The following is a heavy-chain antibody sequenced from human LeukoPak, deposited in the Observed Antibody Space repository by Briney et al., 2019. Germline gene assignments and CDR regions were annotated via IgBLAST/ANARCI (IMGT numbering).Heavy chain of an antibody. V-gene: IGHV3-74*01. CDR2: ISSDGSST. D-gene: IGHD6-19*01. J-gene: IGHJ3*01. CDR1: GFTFSSHW. Sequence: PGGSLRLSCAASGFTFSSHWMHWVRQAPGKGLVWVTRISSDGSSTSYADSVKGRFTISRDNAKNTLFLQMNTLRAEDTGVYYCARDRGSGDSFDLWGQGAMVTVSS. CDR3: ARDRGSGDSFDL.